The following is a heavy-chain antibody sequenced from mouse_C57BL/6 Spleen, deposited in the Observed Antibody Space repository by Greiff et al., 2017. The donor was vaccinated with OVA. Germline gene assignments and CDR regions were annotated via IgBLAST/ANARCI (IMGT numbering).Heavy chain of an antibody. Sequence: QVQLQQPGAELARPGSSVKLSCKASGYTFTSYWMHWVKQRPIQGLEWIGNIYPSDSETHYNQKFKDKATLTADKSSSTAYMQLSSLTSEDSAVXYCARDYSDYEFDYWGQGTLVTVSA. V-gene: IGHV1-52*01. CDR3: ARDYSDYEFDY. CDR2: IYPSDSET. J-gene: IGHJ3*01. D-gene: IGHD2-13*01. CDR1: GYTFTSYW.